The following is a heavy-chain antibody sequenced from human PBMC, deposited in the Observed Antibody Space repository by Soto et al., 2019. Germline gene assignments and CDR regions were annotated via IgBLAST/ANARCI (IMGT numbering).Heavy chain of an antibody. CDR1: GFIFSSYS. D-gene: IGHD2-15*01. CDR2: ISSSSDTI. V-gene: IGHV3-48*01. J-gene: IGHJ6*03. Sequence: PGGSLRLSCAASGFIFSSYSMNWVRQAPGKGLEWVSYISSSSDTIYYADSVKGRFTISRDNAKNSLYLQMNSLRAEDTVVYYCARDPRYCSGGNCYSSYYYYYLDVWGIGTTVTVSS. CDR3: ARDPRYCSGGNCYSSYYYYYLDV.